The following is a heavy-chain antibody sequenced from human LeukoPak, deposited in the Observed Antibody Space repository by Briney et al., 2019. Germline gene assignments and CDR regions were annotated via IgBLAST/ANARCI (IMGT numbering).Heavy chain of an antibody. CDR2: IYYSGST. D-gene: IGHD5-24*01. CDR1: GGSISTYY. V-gene: IGHV4-59*01. Sequence: SETLSLTCTVSGGSISTYYWSWLRQPPGKGLEWIGYIYYSGSTNYNPSLKSRGTISVDTSKSQFSLKLSSLTAADTAVFYCARGDGYDLFDYWGQGTLVTVSS. J-gene: IGHJ4*02. CDR3: ARGDGYDLFDY.